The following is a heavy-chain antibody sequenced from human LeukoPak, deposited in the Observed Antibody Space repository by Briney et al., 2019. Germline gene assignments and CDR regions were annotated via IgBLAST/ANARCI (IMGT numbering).Heavy chain of an antibody. CDR2: IDHSGST. V-gene: IGHV4-34*01. Sequence: SETLSLTCAVYGGSFSGYYWSWIRQPPGKGLEWLGEIDHSGSTNCNPSLKSRVTISVDTSKNQFSLKLSSVTAADTAVYYCARVQVGQWLVPDHWGQGTLVTVSS. CDR3: ARVQVGQWLVPDH. J-gene: IGHJ4*02. CDR1: GGSFSGYY. D-gene: IGHD6-19*01.